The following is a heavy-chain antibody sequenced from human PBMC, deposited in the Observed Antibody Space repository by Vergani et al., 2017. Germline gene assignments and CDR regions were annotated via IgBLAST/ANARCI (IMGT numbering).Heavy chain of an antibody. CDR3: ARSRARYCWSTSCYGGEFDY. CDR1: GGSFSGYY. V-gene: IGHV4-34*01. D-gene: IGHD2-2*01. Sequence: QVQLQQWGAGLLKPSETLSLTCAVYGGSFSGYYWRWIRQPPGKGLEWIGEINHSGSTNYNPSLKSRVTISVDKSKNQFSLKLGSVTAAATAVYYCARSRARYCWSTSCYGGEFDYWGQGTLVTVSS. J-gene: IGHJ4*02. CDR2: INHSGST.